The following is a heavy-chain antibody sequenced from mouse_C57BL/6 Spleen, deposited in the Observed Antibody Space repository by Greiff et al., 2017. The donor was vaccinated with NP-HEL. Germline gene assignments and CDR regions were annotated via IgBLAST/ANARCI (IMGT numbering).Heavy chain of an antibody. CDR3: ARERNYYGSSYYFDY. CDR2: INPSSGYT. CDR1: GYTFTSYT. D-gene: IGHD1-1*01. J-gene: IGHJ2*01. Sequence: QVQLKESGAELARPGASVKMSCKASGYTFTSYTMHWVKQRPGQGLEWIGYINPSSGYTKYNQKFKDKATLTADKSSSTAYMQLSSLTSEDSAVYYCARERNYYGSSYYFDYWGQGTTLTVSS. V-gene: IGHV1-4*01.